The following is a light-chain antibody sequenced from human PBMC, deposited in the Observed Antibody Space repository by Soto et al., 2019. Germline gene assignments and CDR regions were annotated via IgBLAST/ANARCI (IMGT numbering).Light chain of an antibody. V-gene: IGKV3-15*01. Sequence: EIVLTQSPATLSASPGESTTLSCRASQSVSSNLAWYQQKPGQAPRLLIYDASTRATGIPARFSGFGSGTEFTLTISSLQSEDFAVYYCHQYDDWPPVTFGGGTKVDI. CDR2: DAS. CDR1: QSVSSN. J-gene: IGKJ4*01. CDR3: HQYDDWPPVT.